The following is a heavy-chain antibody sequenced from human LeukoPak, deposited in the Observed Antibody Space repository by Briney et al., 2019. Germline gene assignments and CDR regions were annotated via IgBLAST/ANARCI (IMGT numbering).Heavy chain of an antibody. J-gene: IGHJ6*03. V-gene: IGHV4-34*01. Sequence: PSETLSLTCAVYGGSFSGYYWSWIRQPPGKGLEWIGEINHSGSTNYNPSLKSRVTISVDTSKNQFSLKLSSVTAADTAVYYCARGYGGERGYYYSYMDVWGKGTTVTLSS. CDR3: ARGYGGERGYYYSYMDV. CDR1: GGSFSGYY. CDR2: INHSGST. D-gene: IGHD4-23*01.